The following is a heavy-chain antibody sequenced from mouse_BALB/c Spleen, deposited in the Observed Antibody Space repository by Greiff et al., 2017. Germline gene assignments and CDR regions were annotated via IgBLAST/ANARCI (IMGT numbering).Heavy chain of an antibody. CDR1: GFTFSSYA. CDR2: ISSGGSYT. V-gene: IGHV5-9-3*01. CDR3: ARPDGYYVDY. Sequence: DVQLVESGGGLVKPGGSLKLSCAASGFTFSSYAMSWVRQTPEKRLEWVATISSGGSYTYYPDSVKGRFTISRDNAKNTLYLQMSSLRSEDTAMYYCARPDGYYVDYWGQGTTLTVSS. J-gene: IGHJ2*01. D-gene: IGHD2-3*01.